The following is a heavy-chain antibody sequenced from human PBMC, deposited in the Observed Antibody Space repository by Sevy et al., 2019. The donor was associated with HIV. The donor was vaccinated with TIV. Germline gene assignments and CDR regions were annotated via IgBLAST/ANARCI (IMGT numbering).Heavy chain of an antibody. J-gene: IGHJ4*02. CDR3: ARGRDYGNFDY. CDR1: GFNFSIYG. Sequence: GGSLRLSCAASGFNFSIYGMHWVRQAPGKGLEWVALIWYEGSNKYYADSVKGRFTISRDNSKNTLFLQMNSLRAEDTAVYYCARGRDYGNFDYWGQGTLVTVSS. D-gene: IGHD4-17*01. V-gene: IGHV3-33*01. CDR2: IWYEGSNK.